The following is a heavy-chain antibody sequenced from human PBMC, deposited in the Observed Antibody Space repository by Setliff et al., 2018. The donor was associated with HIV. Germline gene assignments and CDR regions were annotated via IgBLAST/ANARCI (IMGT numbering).Heavy chain of an antibody. V-gene: IGHV4-39*07. J-gene: IGHJ4*02. D-gene: IGHD3-22*01. Sequence: ETLSLTCTVSGGSISSSSYYWGWIRQAPGKGLEWIGTIHYSGRTNYNPSLQSRVTISIDPSKNQFSLKLSSVTAADTAVYYCARGLSFYDPGGFDYWGQGTLVTVSS. CDR2: IHYSGRT. CDR1: GGSISSSSYY. CDR3: ARGLSFYDPGGFDY.